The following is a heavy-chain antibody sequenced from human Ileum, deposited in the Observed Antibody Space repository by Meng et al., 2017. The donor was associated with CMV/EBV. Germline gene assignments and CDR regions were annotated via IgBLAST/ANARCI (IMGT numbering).Heavy chain of an antibody. Sequence: GESLKISCAASGFTFENYGMSWVRQAPGRGLEWVSGINWHGGSPDYADSVKGRFTISRDNAKSSLYLQMNSLRAEDTAVYYCAKGGSGSYPTYGMDVWGQGTTVTVSS. CDR3: AKGGSGSYPTYGMDV. J-gene: IGHJ6*02. CDR2: INWHGGSP. CDR1: GFTFENYG. V-gene: IGHV3-20*04. D-gene: IGHD1-26*01.